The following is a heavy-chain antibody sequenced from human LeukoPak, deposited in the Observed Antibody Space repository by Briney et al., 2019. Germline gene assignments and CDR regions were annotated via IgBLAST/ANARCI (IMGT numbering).Heavy chain of an antibody. V-gene: IGHV3-7*01. D-gene: IGHD3-3*01. CDR3: ASHYTYYDFWSGYKDFDY. Sequence: GGSLRLSCAASGFTFSTYWMSWVRQAPGKGLEWVANIKQDGSEKYYVDSVKGRFTISRDNAKNSLYLQMTSLRAEDTAVYYCASHYTYYDFWSGYKDFDYWGQGTLVTVSS. CDR1: GFTFSTYW. CDR2: IKQDGSEK. J-gene: IGHJ4*02.